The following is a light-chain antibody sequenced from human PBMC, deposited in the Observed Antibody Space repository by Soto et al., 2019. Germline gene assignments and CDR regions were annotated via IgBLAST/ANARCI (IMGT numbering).Light chain of an antibody. CDR1: SNDIGTYHY. J-gene: IGLJ3*02. V-gene: IGLV2-14*01. CDR2: EVT. Sequence: QSALTQPASVSGSPGQSITISCSGSSNDIGTYHYVSWYQHHPGKAPKLLIYEVTNRPSGVSNRFSGSKSGNTASLTISGLQADDEADYYCTSYATSDTLVFGGGTKLTVL. CDR3: TSYATSDTLV.